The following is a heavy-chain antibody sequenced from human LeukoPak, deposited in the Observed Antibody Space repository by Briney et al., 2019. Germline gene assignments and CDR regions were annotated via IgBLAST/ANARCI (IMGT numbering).Heavy chain of an antibody. CDR2: IYPGDSDT. D-gene: IGHD3-10*01. V-gene: IGHV5-51*01. Sequence: GESLKISCKGSGYSFTSYWIGWVRQMPGKGLEWMGIIYPGDSDTRYSPPFQGQVTISADKSISTAYPQWSSLKASDTAMYYCARRVLLNPNDAFDIWGQGTMVIVSS. CDR1: GYSFTSYW. CDR3: ARRVLLNPNDAFDI. J-gene: IGHJ3*02.